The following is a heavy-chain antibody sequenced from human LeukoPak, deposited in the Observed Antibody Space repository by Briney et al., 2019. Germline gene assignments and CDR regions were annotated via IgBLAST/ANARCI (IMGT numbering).Heavy chain of an antibody. J-gene: IGHJ1*01. V-gene: IGHV1-18*01. D-gene: IGHD3-16*01. Sequence: ASVKVSCKASGYTFTSYGISWVRQAHGQGLEWMGWISAYNGNTNYAQKLQGRVTMTTDTSTSTAYMELRSLRSDDTAVYYCARTCGGVSSAEYFQNWGQGTLVTVSS. CDR2: ISAYNGNT. CDR1: GYTFTSYG. CDR3: ARTCGGVSSAEYFQN.